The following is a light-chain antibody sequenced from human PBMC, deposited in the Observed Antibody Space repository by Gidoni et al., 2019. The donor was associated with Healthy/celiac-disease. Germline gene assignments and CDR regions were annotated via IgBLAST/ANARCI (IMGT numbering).Light chain of an antibody. CDR3: QQYGSSPLYT. Sequence: EIVLTQSPGTLSLSPGERATLSCRASQSVSNSYLAWYQQKPGQAPRLLIYGASSRATGIPDRFSGSGSGTDFTLTISRLEPEDFAVYYCQQYGSSPLYTFGQGTKLESK. J-gene: IGKJ2*01. V-gene: IGKV3-20*01. CDR1: QSVSNSY. CDR2: GAS.